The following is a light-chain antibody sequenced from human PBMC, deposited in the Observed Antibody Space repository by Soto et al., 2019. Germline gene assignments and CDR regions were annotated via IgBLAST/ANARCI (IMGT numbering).Light chain of an antibody. Sequence: DIQMTQSPSTLSASVGDRVTITCRASQSISSWLAWYQQKPGKAPKLLIYDASSLESGVPSRFSGSGSGTEFTLTISSLQPEDFATYYCQQYESLPLTFGQGTRLEIK. J-gene: IGKJ5*01. CDR1: QSISSW. CDR2: DAS. CDR3: QQYESLPLT. V-gene: IGKV1-5*01.